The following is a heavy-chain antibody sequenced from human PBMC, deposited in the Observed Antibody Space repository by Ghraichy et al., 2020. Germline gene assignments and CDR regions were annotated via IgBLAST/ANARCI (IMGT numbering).Heavy chain of an antibody. D-gene: IGHD3-22*01. CDR1: GGSFSGYY. CDR2: INHSGST. J-gene: IGHJ6*02. Sequence: SETLSLTCAVYGGSFSGYYWSWIRQPPGKGLERIGEINHSGSTNYNPSLKSRVTISVDTSKNQFSLKLSSVTAADTAVYYCARRGYSYYYGMDVWGQGTTVTVSS. V-gene: IGHV4-34*01. CDR3: ARRGYSYYYGMDV.